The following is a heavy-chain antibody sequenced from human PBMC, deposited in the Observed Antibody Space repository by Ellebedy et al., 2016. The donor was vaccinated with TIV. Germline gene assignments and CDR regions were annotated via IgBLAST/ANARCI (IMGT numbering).Heavy chain of an antibody. V-gene: IGHV4-39*07. Sequence: SETLSLTXSVSGGSISSTSYYWGWIRQPPGEGLEWIGNIYYSGSTYFNPSLKSRVTISVDTSKNQFSLQLRSVTAADTAVYYCARIHRFCSGGRCYVFDNWGQGTLVTVSS. CDR1: GGSISSTSYY. CDR2: IYYSGST. D-gene: IGHD2-15*01. J-gene: IGHJ4*02. CDR3: ARIHRFCSGGRCYVFDN.